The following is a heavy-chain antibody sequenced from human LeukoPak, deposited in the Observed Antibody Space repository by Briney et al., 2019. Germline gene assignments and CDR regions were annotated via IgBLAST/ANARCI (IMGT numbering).Heavy chain of an antibody. CDR2: ISSSGSSI. CDR3: ARGGYNFRRAYFQH. Sequence: GGTLSLLCAASGFTFSDYYMRWLTRARGRGLEGGSYISSSGSSIYYADSVKGRCTISRDNAKNSLYLQMNSLRAEDTAVYYCARGGYNFRRAYFQHWGQGTLVTVSS. D-gene: IGHD5-24*01. J-gene: IGHJ1*01. CDR1: GFTFSDYY. V-gene: IGHV3-11*04.